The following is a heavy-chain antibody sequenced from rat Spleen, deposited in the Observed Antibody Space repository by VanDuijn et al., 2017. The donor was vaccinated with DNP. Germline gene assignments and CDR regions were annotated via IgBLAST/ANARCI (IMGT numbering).Heavy chain of an antibody. J-gene: IGHJ4*01. D-gene: IGHD1-3*01. CDR3: AKDMTTVALGYAMDA. CDR1: GFTFSDYA. CDR2: IIYDGSST. Sequence: EVQLVESGGGLVQPGNSLKLSCAASGFTFSDYAMAWVRQSPKKGLEWVATIIYDGSSTYYRDSVRGRFTISRDYAKSTLYLQMESLRSEDTATYYCAKDMTTVALGYAMDAWGQGTSVTVSS. V-gene: IGHV5-17*01.